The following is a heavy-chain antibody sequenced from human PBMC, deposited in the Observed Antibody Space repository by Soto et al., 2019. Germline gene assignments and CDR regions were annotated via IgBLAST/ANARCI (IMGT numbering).Heavy chain of an antibody. J-gene: IGHJ6*02. CDR1: VFISSAYA. Sequence: XGPLRPSFSAAVFISSAYAMLWVRQAPGKGLEWVTAISYDGTNKYYADSVKGRFTISRDNSKNTLFLQMNSLRAEDTAVYYCATPIVVVPGSHGMDVWGQGTTVTVSS. CDR3: ATPIVVVPGSHGMDV. V-gene: IGHV3-30*04. D-gene: IGHD2-2*01. CDR2: ISYDGTNK.